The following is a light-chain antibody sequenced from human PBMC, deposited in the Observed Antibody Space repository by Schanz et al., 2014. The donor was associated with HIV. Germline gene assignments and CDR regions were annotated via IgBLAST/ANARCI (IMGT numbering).Light chain of an antibody. CDR1: QSVSSN. J-gene: IGKJ2*01. CDR3: QQCVTYPYT. V-gene: IGKV3-15*01. CDR2: GAS. Sequence: EIVMTQSPATLSVSPGERATLSCRASQSVSSNLAWYQQKPGQAPRLLIYGASTRATGIPARFSGSGSGTEFTLAISSLQSEDFATYYCQQCVTYPYTFGQGTKLDIK.